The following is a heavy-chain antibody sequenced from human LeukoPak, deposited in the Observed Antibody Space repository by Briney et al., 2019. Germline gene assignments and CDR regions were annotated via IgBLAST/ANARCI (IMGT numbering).Heavy chain of an antibody. Sequence: PGGSLRLSCAASGFTFSDYWMSWVRQAPGKGLEWVANIKQDGSEKYYVDSVKGRFTISRDNAKNSLYLQMNSLRAEDTAVYYCARDGDLGGDYWGQGTLVTVSS. CDR2: IKQDGSEK. D-gene: IGHD2-21*02. CDR3: ARDGDLGGDY. CDR1: GFTFSDYW. J-gene: IGHJ4*02. V-gene: IGHV3-7*03.